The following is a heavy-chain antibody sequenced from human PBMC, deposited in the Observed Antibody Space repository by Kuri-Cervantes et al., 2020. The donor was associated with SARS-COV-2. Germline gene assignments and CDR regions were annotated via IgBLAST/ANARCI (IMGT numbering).Heavy chain of an antibody. CDR2: ISSSGSTI. J-gene: IGHJ3*02. Sequence: LSLTCAASGFTFSSYEMNWVRQAPGKGLEWISYISSSGSTIYYADSVKGRFTISRDNAKNSLYLQMNSLRAEDTAVYYCASSPAQWGLRALDIWGQGTMVTVSS. CDR1: GFTFSSYE. V-gene: IGHV3-48*03. D-gene: IGHD6-19*01. CDR3: ASSPAQWGLRALDI.